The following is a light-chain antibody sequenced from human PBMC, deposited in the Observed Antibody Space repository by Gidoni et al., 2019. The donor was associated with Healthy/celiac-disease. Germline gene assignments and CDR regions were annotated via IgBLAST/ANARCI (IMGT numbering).Light chain of an antibody. CDR3: YQSYSTPPFT. CDR2: AAS. Sequence: SQMTQSPSSLSASVGDRGTITCRASQSSSSYLNWYQQKPGKAPKLLIYAASSLQSEVLSRFSGSGSGTDFSLTIISRQPEDFATYYCYQSYSTPPFTFGQGTKLEIK. CDR1: QSSSSY. J-gene: IGKJ2*01. V-gene: IGKV1-39*01.